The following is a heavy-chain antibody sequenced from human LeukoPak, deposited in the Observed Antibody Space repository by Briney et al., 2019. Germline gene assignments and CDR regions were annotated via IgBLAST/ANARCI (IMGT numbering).Heavy chain of an antibody. CDR1: GFTFSSYA. J-gene: IGHJ3*02. D-gene: IGHD4-17*01. CDR3: ARGGGYGDYEMGAFDI. CDR2: ISYDGSNK. Sequence: GRSLRLSCAASGFTFSSYAVHWVRQAPGKGLEWVAVISYDGSNKYYADSVKGRFTISRDNSKNTLYLQMNSLRAEDTAVYYCARGGGYGDYEMGAFDIWGQGTMVTVSS. V-gene: IGHV3-30-3*01.